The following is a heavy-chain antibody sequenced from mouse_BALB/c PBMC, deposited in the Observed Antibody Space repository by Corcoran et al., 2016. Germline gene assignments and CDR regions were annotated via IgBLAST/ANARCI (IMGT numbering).Heavy chain of an antibody. V-gene: IGHV1-18*01. CDR2: INPYNGGT. CDR1: GYSFTGYT. CDR3: ARWYCSSYWYIDV. Sequence: EVQLQQSGPELVKPGASMKISCKASGYSFTGYTMNWVKQSHGKNLEWIGLINPYNGGTSYNQKFKGKATLTVDKSSSTAYMELLSVTSEDSAVYYGARWYCSSYWYIDVWGAGTTVTVSS. J-gene: IGHJ1*01. D-gene: IGHD1-1*01.